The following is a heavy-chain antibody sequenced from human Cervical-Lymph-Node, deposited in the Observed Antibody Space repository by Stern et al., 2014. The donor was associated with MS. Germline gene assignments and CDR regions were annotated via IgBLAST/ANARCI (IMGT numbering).Heavy chain of an antibody. Sequence: QVQLVQSGPEVRKPGASVKVSCKASGNTATSYGISWVRQAPGQGLEWMGWISGYNANKKYAQKVQGRVSMTIDTSTSTVFLELRSLTFDDTAVYYCARDLEVAHGMDVWGQGTTVTVSS. V-gene: IGHV1-18*01. CDR2: ISGYNANK. CDR3: ARDLEVAHGMDV. CDR1: GNTATSYG. J-gene: IGHJ6*01.